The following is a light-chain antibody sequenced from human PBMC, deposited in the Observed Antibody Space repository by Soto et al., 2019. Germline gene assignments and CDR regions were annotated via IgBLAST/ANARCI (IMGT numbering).Light chain of an antibody. Sequence: EIVMTQSPATLSVSPGERATLSCSASQSVSSNLAWYQQKPGQAPMLLIYGASTRATGIPARFSGSGSGTEVTLTISSLQSEDFAVYYCQQYNNWPPYTFGQGTKLEIK. J-gene: IGKJ2*01. CDR2: GAS. V-gene: IGKV3-15*01. CDR1: QSVSSN. CDR3: QQYNNWPPYT.